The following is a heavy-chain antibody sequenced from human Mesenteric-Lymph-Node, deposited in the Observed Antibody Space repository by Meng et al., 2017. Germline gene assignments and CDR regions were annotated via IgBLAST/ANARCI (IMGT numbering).Heavy chain of an antibody. CDR1: GGTFSSYA. D-gene: IGHD4-23*01. J-gene: IGHJ4*02. CDR2: IIPIFGTA. Sequence: SVKVSCKASGGTFSSYAISWVRQAPGQGLEWMGGIIPIFGTANYAQKFQGRVTITTDESTSTAYMELSSLRSEDTAVYYCARTTVVETSVGLDYWGQGTLVTVSS. CDR3: ARTTVVETSVGLDY. V-gene: IGHV1-69*05.